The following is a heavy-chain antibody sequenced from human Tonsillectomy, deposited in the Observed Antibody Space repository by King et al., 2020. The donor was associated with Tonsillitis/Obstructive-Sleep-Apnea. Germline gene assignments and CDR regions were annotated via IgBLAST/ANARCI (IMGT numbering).Heavy chain of an antibody. D-gene: IGHD5-18*01. V-gene: IGHV4-39*01. CDR1: GGSISNSRYY. CDR2: IYYSGST. Sequence: QLQESGPGLVKPSETLSLTCTVSGGSISNSRYYLGWIRQPPGKGLEWMWSIYYSGSTYYNPCLKSLVTISVDTSKNQVSLKLSSVTAADTAVYYCARHRKGYPLDYWGQGTLVTVSS. J-gene: IGHJ4*02. CDR3: ARHRKGYPLDY.